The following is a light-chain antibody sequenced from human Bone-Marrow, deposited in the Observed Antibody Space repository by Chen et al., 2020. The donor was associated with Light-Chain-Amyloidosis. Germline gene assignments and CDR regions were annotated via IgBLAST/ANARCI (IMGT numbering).Light chain of an antibody. Sequence: QSALTQPPSASGSPGQSVTISCTGTSSDVGGYNYVSWYQQHPGKAPKLMIYEVSERPSGVPVPFSGSKSGNTASLTVSGLQAEDEAAYYCSSYAGSNNLVFGGGTKLTVL. CDR3: SSYAGSNNLV. CDR1: SSDVGGYNY. V-gene: IGLV2-8*01. CDR2: EVS. J-gene: IGLJ2*01.